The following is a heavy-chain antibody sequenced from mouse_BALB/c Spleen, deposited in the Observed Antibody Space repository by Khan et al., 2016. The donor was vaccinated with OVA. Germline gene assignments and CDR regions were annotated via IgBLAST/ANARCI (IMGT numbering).Heavy chain of an antibody. CDR2: ILPGSGST. V-gene: IGHV1-9*01. Sequence: VQLQQSGAELMKPGASVKISCKATGYTFSSYWIEWVKQRPGHGLEWIGEILPGSGSTNYNEKFKGKATFNADKSYNTAYMQLSSLKSEDSAVYYCVMSGGYYALDYWGQGTSVTVSS. CDR1: GYTFSSYW. J-gene: IGHJ4*01. CDR3: VMSGGYYALDY. D-gene: IGHD1-1*02.